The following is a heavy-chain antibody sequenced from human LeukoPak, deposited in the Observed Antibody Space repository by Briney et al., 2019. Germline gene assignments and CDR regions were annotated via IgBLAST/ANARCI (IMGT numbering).Heavy chain of an antibody. CDR2: IYHSGST. CDR3: AKNPGYSYGYDY. J-gene: IGHJ4*02. D-gene: IGHD5-18*01. V-gene: IGHV4-38-2*02. Sequence: SETLSLTCTVSGYSISSGYYWGWIRQPPGKGLEWIGSIYHSGSTYYNPSLKSRVTISVDTSKNQFSLKLSSVTAADTAVYYCAKNPGYSYGYDYWGQGTLVTVSS. CDR1: GYSISSGYY.